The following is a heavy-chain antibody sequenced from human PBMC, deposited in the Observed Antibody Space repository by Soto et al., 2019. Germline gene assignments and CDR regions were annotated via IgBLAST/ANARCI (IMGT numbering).Heavy chain of an antibody. CDR1: GFTXSSYG. CDR2: ISYDGSNK. Sequence: GGSLRLSCAASGFTXSSYGMHWVRQAPGKGLEWVAVISYDGSNKYYADSVKGRFTISRDNSKNTLYLQMNSLRAEDTAVYYCARDRGAAGVVVAATRHYYYYYGMEVWGQGTTVTVSS. V-gene: IGHV3-30*03. CDR3: ARDRGAAGVVVAATRHYYYYYGMEV. D-gene: IGHD2-15*01. J-gene: IGHJ6*02.